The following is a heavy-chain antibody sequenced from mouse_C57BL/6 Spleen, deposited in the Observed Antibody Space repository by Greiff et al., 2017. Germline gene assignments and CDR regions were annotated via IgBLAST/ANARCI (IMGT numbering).Heavy chain of an antibody. CDR2: IYPGDGDT. Sequence: QVQLKQSGPELVKPGASVKISCKASGYAFSSSWMNWVKQRPGKGLEWIGRIYPGDGDTNYNGKFKGKATLTADKSSSTAYMQLSSLTSEDSAVYFCARSLGRGYFDVWGTGTTVTVSS. V-gene: IGHV1-82*01. J-gene: IGHJ1*03. D-gene: IGHD4-1*01. CDR3: ARSLGRGYFDV. CDR1: GYAFSSSW.